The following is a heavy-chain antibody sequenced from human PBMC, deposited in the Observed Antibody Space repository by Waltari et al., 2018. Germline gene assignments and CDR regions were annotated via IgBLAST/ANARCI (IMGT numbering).Heavy chain of an antibody. J-gene: IGHJ4*02. CDR2: ISGSSSTI. Sequence: EVQLVESGGGLVQPEGSLRLSGAASASTLGSYSKNWVRQAPGKGLEWVSYISGSSSTIYYADSVKGRFTMSRDNTKNSLHLQMNSLRAEDTALYYCARSYSSSAGGFDYWGQGTLVTVSS. CDR3: ARSYSSSAGGFDY. CDR1: ASTLGSYS. D-gene: IGHD3-22*01. V-gene: IGHV3-48*04.